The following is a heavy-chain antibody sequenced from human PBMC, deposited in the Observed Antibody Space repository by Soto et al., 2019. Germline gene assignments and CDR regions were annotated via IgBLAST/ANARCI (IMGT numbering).Heavy chain of an antibody. D-gene: IGHD1-26*01. CDR3: ATRWPGGWVGVFDY. Sequence: TLSLTCTASRDSISSYYWSWIRQPPGKGPEWIGYVYHSGITNYNPSLESRVTISLDTSQNQFSLKLNSVTAADTAVYYCATRWPGGWVGVFDYWSRGSLVIVSS. V-gene: IGHV4-59*01. CDR2: VYHSGIT. J-gene: IGHJ4*02. CDR1: RDSISSYY.